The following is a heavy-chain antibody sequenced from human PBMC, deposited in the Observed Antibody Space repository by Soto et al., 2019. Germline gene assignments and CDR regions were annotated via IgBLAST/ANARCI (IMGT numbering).Heavy chain of an antibody. J-gene: IGHJ5*01. CDR3: SRRAPEGFDP. CDR2: INHSGNT. CDR1: GGSIGTSAYY. V-gene: IGHV4-39*01. Sequence: SETLSPTCAVSGGSIGTSAYYWGWIRQAPGKGLEWIGSINHSGNTYLSPSLKDRVTMSVDTSKNSFSLKLRSATAADTGLYYCSRRAPEGFDPWGQGTLVTVSS.